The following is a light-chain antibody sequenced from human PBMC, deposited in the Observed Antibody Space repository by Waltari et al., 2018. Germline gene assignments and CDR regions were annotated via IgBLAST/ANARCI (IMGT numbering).Light chain of an antibody. V-gene: IGKV1-6*01. Sequence: AIQMTQSPSSLSASVGDRITITCRASQGIRNDLGWYQPKPGKAPNLLIYAASSLQSGVPSRFSGSGSGTDFTLTISSLQPEDFATYYCLQDYNYPHTFGQGTKVEIK. CDR1: QGIRND. CDR3: LQDYNYPHT. CDR2: AAS. J-gene: IGKJ1*01.